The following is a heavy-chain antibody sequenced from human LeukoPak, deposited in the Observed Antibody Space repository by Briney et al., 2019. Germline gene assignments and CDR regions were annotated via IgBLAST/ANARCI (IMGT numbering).Heavy chain of an antibody. CDR3: ARLPYSSSWYVDY. J-gene: IGHJ4*02. CDR1: GGSISSYY. V-gene: IGHV4-59*08. Sequence: PSETLSLTCTVSGGSISSYYWSWIRQPPGKGLEGIGYIYYSGSTNYNPSLKSRVTISVDTSKNQFSLKLSSVTAADTAVYYCARLPYSSSWYVDYWGQGTLVTVSS. CDR2: IYYSGST. D-gene: IGHD6-13*01.